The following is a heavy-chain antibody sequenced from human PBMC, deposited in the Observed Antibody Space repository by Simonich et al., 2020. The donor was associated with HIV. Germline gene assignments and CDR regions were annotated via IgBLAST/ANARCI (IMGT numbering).Heavy chain of an antibody. CDR2: TYPGDPDT. D-gene: IGHD1-26*01. J-gene: IGHJ5*02. CDR3: AKHSGSPEWFDP. CDR1: GYRFTSFW. Sequence: EVQLVQSGAEVKKPGESLKISCKGSGYRFTSFWIGGVRQMPGKGLEWLGITYPGDPDTRYSPSFQAQVTISADKSNNTAYLQWSSLKASDTAMYYCAKHSGSPEWFDPWGQGTLVTVSS. V-gene: IGHV5-51*01.